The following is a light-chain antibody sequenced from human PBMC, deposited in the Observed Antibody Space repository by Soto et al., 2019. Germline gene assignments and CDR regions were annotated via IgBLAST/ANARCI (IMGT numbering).Light chain of an antibody. CDR1: QTISSW. CDR2: KAS. J-gene: IGKJ1*01. V-gene: IGKV1-5*03. Sequence: DIQMTQSPSTLSGSVGHRVTITCGASQTISSWLAWYQQKPGKAPKLLIYKASTLKSGVPSRFSGSGSGTEVTITISSLQQDDGSTYYCQHYNSYSEAFGQGTKVDIK. CDR3: QHYNSYSEA.